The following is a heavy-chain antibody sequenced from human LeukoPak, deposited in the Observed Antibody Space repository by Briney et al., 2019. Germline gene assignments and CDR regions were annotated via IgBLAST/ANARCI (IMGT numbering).Heavy chain of an antibody. CDR3: ARDLSSSSTAYFQH. D-gene: IGHD6-6*01. CDR1: GFTFSSYS. V-gene: IGHV3-21*01. CDR2: ISSSSRYI. J-gene: IGHJ1*01. Sequence: GGSLRLSCAASGFTFSSYSMNWVRQAPGKGLEWVSSISSSSRYIYYADSVKGRFTISRDNAKNSLYLQMNSLRAEDTAVYYCARDLSSSSTAYFQHWGQGTLVTVSS.